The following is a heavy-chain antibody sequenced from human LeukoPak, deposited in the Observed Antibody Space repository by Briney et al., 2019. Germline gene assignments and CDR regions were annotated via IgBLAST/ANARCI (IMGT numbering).Heavy chain of an antibody. CDR2: ISGSGGST. J-gene: IGHJ4*02. CDR3: VRNWNLDF. Sequence: GGSLRLSCAASGFTFSSYAMSWVRQAPGKGMEWVTAISGSGGSTYYADSVKGRFTISRDNAKNSLFLQMNSLTAEDTAVYYCVRNWNLDFWGQGNLVTVSS. CDR1: GFTFSSYA. V-gene: IGHV3-23*01. D-gene: IGHD1-1*01.